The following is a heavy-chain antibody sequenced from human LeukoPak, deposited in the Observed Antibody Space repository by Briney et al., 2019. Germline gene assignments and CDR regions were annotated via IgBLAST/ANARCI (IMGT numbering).Heavy chain of an antibody. CDR1: GFTFSNAW. J-gene: IGHJ4*02. CDR2: IKSKTDGGTT. D-gene: IGHD3-10*01. CDR3: TIQLLWFGELLDGDY. V-gene: IGHV3-15*01. Sequence: GGSLRLSCAASGFTFSNAWMSWDRQAPGKWLEWVGRIKSKTDGGTTDYAAPVKGRFTISRDDSKNTLYLQMNSLKTEDTAVYYCTIQLLWFGELLDGDYWGQGTLVTVSS.